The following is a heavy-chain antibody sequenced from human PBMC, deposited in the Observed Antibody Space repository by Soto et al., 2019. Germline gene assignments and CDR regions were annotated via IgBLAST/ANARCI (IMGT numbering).Heavy chain of an antibody. Sequence: GGSLRLSCAASGFTFINYAITFFRQAPFKGLEWVSGLNGSGGSTSSADSVKGRFAISRDNSKNTLYLQMNSLRDGDTAVYYCARGFSAGKGSPPDYWGQGTLVTVSS. D-gene: IGHD3-10*01. V-gene: IGHV3-23*01. J-gene: IGHJ4*02. CDR2: LNGSGGST. CDR3: ARGFSAGKGSPPDY. CDR1: GFTFINYA.